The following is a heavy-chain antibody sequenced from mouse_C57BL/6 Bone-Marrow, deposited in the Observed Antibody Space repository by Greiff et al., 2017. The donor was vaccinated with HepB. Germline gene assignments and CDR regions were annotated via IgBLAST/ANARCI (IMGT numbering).Heavy chain of an antibody. CDR2: IYPGDGDT. CDR3: ARSQYYYGSSPYDY. CDR1: GYAFSSSW. Sequence: VKLIESGPELVKPGASVKISCKASGYAFSSSWMNWVKQRPGKGLEWIGRIYPGDGDTNYNGKFKGKATLTADKSSSTAYMQLSSLTSEDSAVYFCARSQYYYGSSPYDYWGQGTTLTVSS. D-gene: IGHD1-1*01. J-gene: IGHJ2*01. V-gene: IGHV1-82*01.